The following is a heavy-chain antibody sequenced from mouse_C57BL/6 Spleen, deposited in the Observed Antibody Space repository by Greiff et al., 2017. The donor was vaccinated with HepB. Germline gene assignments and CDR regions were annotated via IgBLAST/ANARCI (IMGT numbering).Heavy chain of an antibody. CDR3: ARGSNYVDWYFDV. J-gene: IGHJ1*03. V-gene: IGHV1-55*01. CDR2: IYPGSGST. CDR1: GYTFTSYW. Sequence: VQLQQPGAELVKPGASVKMSCKASGYTFTSYWITWVKQRPGQGLEWIGDIYPGSGSTNYNEKFKSKATLTVDTSSSTAYMQLSSLTSEDSAVYYCARGSNYVDWYFDVWGTGTTVTVSS. D-gene: IGHD2-5*01.